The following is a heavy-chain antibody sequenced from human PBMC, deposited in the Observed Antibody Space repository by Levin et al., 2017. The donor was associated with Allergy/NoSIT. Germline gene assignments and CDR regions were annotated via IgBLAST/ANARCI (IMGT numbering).Heavy chain of an antibody. D-gene: IGHD3-9*01. CDR2: IKQDGSEK. CDR3: AREIRYFDWLSSFDY. Sequence: PGGSLRLSCAASGFTFSSYWMSWVRQAPGKGLEWVANIKQDGSEKYYVDSVKGRFTISRDNAKNSLYLQMNSLRAEDTAVYYCAREIRYFDWLSSFDYWGQGTLVTVSS. V-gene: IGHV3-7*04. CDR1: GFTFSSYW. J-gene: IGHJ4*02.